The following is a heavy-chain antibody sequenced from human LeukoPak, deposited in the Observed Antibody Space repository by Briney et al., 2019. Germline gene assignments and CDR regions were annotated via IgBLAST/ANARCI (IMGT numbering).Heavy chain of an antibody. CDR3: ARAIRTGTNQEARDY. V-gene: IGHV1-69*04. CDR2: IIPILGIA. Sequence: SVTVSCKASGGTFSSYAISWVRQAPGQGLEWMGRIIPILGIANYAQKFQGRVTITADKSTSTAYMELSSLRSEDTAVCYCARAIRTGTNQEARDYWGQGTLVTVSS. J-gene: IGHJ4*02. D-gene: IGHD1-1*01. CDR1: GGTFSSYA.